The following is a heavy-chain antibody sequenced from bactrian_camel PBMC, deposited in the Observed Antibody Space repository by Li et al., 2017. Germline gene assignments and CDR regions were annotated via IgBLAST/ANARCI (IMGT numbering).Heavy chain of an antibody. CDR3: ATYPLPAVLCWVRPRAADFGY. Sequence: HVQLVESGGGSVQAGGSLRLSCVASGFTWYGNCMAWFRQAPGKEREGVASIFTDGGRPYYADSVKGRFTISQDNAKNTVYLHMNSLKPEDTAMYYCATYPLPAVLCWVRPRAADFGYWGHGTQVTVS. J-gene: IGHJ6*01. D-gene: IGHD5*01. CDR1: GFTWYGNC. V-gene: IGHV3S63*01. CDR2: IFTDGGRP.